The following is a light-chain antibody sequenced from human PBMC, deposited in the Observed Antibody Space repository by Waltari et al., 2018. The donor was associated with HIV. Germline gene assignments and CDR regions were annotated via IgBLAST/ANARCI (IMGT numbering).Light chain of an antibody. CDR2: AAS. CDR3: QQYNDYPIT. Sequence: DVQMTQSPSSLPAPVGDTVPITCRASQGITNYLAWFPQQPWKAPKSLIFAASNLQSGVPARFSGSGFGTDFTLTISSLQPEDFATYYCQQYNDYPITFGQGTRLEL. J-gene: IGKJ5*01. V-gene: IGKV1-16*01. CDR1: QGITNY.